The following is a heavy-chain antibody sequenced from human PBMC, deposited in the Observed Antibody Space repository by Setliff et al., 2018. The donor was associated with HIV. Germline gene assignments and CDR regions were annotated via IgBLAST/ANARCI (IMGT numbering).Heavy chain of an antibody. D-gene: IGHD2-2*01. J-gene: IGHJ6*02. CDR3: ARYLVVVPVAVGGLDV. CDR1: GYTFTDNY. CDR2: INSASGGT. Sequence: ASVKVSCKASGYTFTDNYIHWVRQAPGQGLEWMAWINSASGGTNYAQNFQGRVTVTRDTSINTVYLELSGLTSDDSAVYYCARYLVVVPVAVGGLDVWGQGTTVTGS. V-gene: IGHV1-2*02.